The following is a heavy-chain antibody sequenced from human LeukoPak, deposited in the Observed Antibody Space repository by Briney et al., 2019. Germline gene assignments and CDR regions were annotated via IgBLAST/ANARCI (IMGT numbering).Heavy chain of an antibody. V-gene: IGHV3-21*01. CDR3: ARDLYGDYAFDY. CDR1: GFTFSSYT. Sequence: GESLRLSCAASGFTFSSYTMNWVRQAPGKGLEWVSSISSGSNYIYYADSVKGRFTISRDSAKNSLYLQMNSLRAEDMAVYYCARDLYGDYAFDYWGQGTLVTVSS. CDR2: ISSGSNYI. J-gene: IGHJ4*02. D-gene: IGHD4-17*01.